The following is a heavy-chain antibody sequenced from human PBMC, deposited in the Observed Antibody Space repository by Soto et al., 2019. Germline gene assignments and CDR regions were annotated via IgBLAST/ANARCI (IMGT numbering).Heavy chain of an antibody. CDR3: ARDRNRGIRHDAFDI. J-gene: IGHJ3*02. V-gene: IGHV1-3*01. Sequence: GASVKVSCKASGYTFTSYAMHWVRQAPGQRLEWMGWINAGNGNTKYSQKFQGRVTITRDTSASTAYMELSSLRSEDTAVYYCARDRNRGIRHDAFDIWGHGTLVTVSS. CDR2: INAGNGNT. CDR1: GYTFTSYA.